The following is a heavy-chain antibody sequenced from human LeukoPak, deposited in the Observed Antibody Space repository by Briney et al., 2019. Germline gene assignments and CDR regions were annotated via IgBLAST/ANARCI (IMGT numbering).Heavy chain of an antibody. D-gene: IGHD5/OR15-5a*01. CDR3: GVSRDPYYFDY. Sequence: GGSLRLSCAASGFTFSSYAMSWVRQAPGKGLEWVSSISRSGGSRYYPDSVKGRFAISRDISKNTYYLQMNSLRAEDTAVYYCGVSRDPYYFDYWGQGTLVTVSS. J-gene: IGHJ4*02. V-gene: IGHV3-23*01. CDR2: ISRSGGSR. CDR1: GFTFSSYA.